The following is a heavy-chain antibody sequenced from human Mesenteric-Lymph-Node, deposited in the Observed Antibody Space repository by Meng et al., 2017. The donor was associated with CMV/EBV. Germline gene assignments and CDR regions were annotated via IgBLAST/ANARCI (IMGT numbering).Heavy chain of an antibody. CDR1: GYIFKDYY. D-gene: IGHD3-3*01. CDR2: INPNSGGT. J-gene: IGHJ5*02. V-gene: IGHV1-2*02. CDR3: ARDLKVLRFFS. Sequence: ASVKVSCKASGYIFKDYYMQWVRQAPGQGLEWMGWINPNSGGTNYAKKFQGRVAMTRDTSISTAYMELSRLRSDDTAVYYCARDLKVLRFFSWGQGTLVTVSS.